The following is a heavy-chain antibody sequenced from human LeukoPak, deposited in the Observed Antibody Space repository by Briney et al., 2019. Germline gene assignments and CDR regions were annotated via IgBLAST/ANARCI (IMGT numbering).Heavy chain of an antibody. CDR1: GGSISSYY. V-gene: IGHV4-59*01. Sequence: SETLSLTCTVTGGSISSYYWSWIRQPPGKGLEWIGYIYYSGSTNYNPSLKSRVTISVDTSKNQFSLKLSSVTAADTAVYYCARGGRQWLLSSPYGMDVWGQGTTVTVSS. CDR2: IYYSGST. CDR3: ARGGRQWLLSSPYGMDV. D-gene: IGHD6-19*01. J-gene: IGHJ6*02.